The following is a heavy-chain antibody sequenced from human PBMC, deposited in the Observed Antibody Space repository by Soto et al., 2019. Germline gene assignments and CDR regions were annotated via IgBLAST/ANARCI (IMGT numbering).Heavy chain of an antibody. CDR1: GGSFSGYY. CDR3: ARMGRSESDYDFWSGYPLDV. J-gene: IGHJ6*02. CDR2: INHSGST. D-gene: IGHD3-3*01. V-gene: IGHV4-34*01. Sequence: SETLSLTCAVYGGSFSGYYWSWIRQPPGKGLEWIGEINHSGSTNYNPSLKSRVTISVDTSKNQFSLKLSSVTAADTAVYYCARMGRSESDYDFWSGYPLDVWGQGTTVTVSS.